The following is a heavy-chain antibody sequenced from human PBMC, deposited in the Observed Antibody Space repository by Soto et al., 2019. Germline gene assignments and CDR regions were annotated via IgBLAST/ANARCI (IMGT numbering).Heavy chain of an antibody. CDR3: ARGHDTYYDFSTNWFDP. Sequence: ASVKVSCKASGYTFTSYDINWVRQATGQGLEWMGWMNPNSGNTGYAQKFQGRVTMTRNTSISTAYMELSSLRSEDTAVYYCARGHDTYYDFSTNWFDPWGQGTLVTVSS. D-gene: IGHD3-3*01. CDR2: MNPNSGNT. CDR1: GYTFTSYD. J-gene: IGHJ5*02. V-gene: IGHV1-8*01.